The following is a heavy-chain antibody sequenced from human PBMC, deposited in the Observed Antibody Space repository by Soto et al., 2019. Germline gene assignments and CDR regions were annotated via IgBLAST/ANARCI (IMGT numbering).Heavy chain of an antibody. J-gene: IGHJ4*02. D-gene: IGHD6-6*01. CDR1: GYAFTTYG. V-gene: IGHV1-18*01. CDR3: ARGRDGDY. Sequence: QVHLVQSGAEVKKPGASVKVSCKGSGYAFTTYGITWVRQAPGQGLERMGWISAHNGNTTYAQKPQGRVTVTRATSPSTAYMELRSLSSDVTAVYYCARGRDGDYWGQGALVTVSS. CDR2: ISAHNGNT.